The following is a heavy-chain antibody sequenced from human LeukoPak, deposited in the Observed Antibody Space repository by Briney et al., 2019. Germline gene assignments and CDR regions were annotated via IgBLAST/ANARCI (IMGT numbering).Heavy chain of an antibody. D-gene: IGHD3-22*01. V-gene: IGHV3-53*01. CDR1: GFSVNSNY. CDR2: IYSISDT. CDR3: ARWGYVSSGSYWDD. J-gene: IGHJ4*02. Sequence: GGSLRLSCSASGFSVNSNYMTWVRQAPGKGLEWVSLIYSISDTYYAASVKGRFTISRDNSKNMVFLQMNSLRADDSAVYYCARWGYVSSGSYWDDWGQGTRVTVSS.